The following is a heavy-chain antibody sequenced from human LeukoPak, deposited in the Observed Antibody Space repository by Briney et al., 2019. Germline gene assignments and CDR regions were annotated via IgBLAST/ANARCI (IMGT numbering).Heavy chain of an antibody. Sequence: SVKVSCKASGGTFSSYAISWVRQAPGQGLEWMGGIIPIFGTANYAQKFQGRVTITTDESTSTAYMELSSLRSDDTAVYYCARDAAYLLWFGELPFFDYWGQGTLVTVSS. V-gene: IGHV1-69*05. J-gene: IGHJ4*02. CDR3: ARDAAYLLWFGELPFFDY. CDR1: GGTFSSYA. CDR2: IIPIFGTA. D-gene: IGHD3-10*01.